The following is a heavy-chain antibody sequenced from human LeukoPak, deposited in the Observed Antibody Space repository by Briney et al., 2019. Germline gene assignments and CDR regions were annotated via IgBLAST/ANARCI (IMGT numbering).Heavy chain of an antibody. CDR2: INHSGST. J-gene: IGHJ5*02. V-gene: IGHV4-34*01. CDR1: GYSISTGYY. Sequence: SGTLSLTCTVSGYSISTGYYWSWIRQPPGKGLEWIGEINHSGSTNYNPSLKSRVTISVDTSKNQFSLKLSSVTAADTAVYYCARGIPRGSGRIGPFDPWGQGTLVTVSS. CDR3: ARGIPRGSGRIGPFDP. D-gene: IGHD6-19*01.